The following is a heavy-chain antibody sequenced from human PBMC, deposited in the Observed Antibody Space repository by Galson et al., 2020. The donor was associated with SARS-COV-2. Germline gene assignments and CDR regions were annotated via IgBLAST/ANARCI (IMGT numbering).Heavy chain of an antibody. CDR2: IWYDGSNK. D-gene: IGHD6-13*01. CDR1: GFTFSSYG. V-gene: IGHV3-33*01. CDR3: AAEYSSSRNPCFDY. Sequence: QLGESLKISCAASGFTFSSYGMHWVRQAPGKGLEWVAVIWYDGSNKYYADSVKGRFTISRDNSKNTLYLQMNSLRAEDTAVYYCAAEYSSSRNPCFDYWGQGTLVTVSS. J-gene: IGHJ4*02.